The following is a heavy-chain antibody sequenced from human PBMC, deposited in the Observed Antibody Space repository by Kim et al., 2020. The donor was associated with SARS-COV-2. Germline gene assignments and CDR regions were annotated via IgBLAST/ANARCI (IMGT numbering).Heavy chain of an antibody. V-gene: IGHV3-48*01. D-gene: IGHD3-3*01. CDR3: ARSTGSYTPFDV. Sequence: HADSVKDQFTNSRDNVKNCLYLQMESPRVDDTAIYYCARSTGSYTPFDVWGQGTLVTVSS. J-gene: IGHJ4*02.